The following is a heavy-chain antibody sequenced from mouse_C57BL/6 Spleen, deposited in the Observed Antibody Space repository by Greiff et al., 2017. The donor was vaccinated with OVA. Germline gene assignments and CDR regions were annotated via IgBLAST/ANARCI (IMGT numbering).Heavy chain of an antibody. CDR1: GYTFTSYW. V-gene: IGHV1-61*01. CDR3: ARYDYDARGSDY. CDR2: IYPSDSET. D-gene: IGHD2-4*01. Sequence: QVHVKQPGAELVRPGSSVKLSCKASGYTFTSYWMDWVKQRPGQGLEWIGNIYPSDSETHYNQKFKDKATLTVDKSSSTAYMQLSSLTSEDSAVYYCARYDYDARGSDYWGQGTTLTVSS. J-gene: IGHJ2*01.